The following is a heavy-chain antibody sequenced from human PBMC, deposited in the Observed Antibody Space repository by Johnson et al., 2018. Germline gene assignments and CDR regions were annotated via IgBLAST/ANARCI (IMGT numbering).Heavy chain of an antibody. CDR3: AKTIRGVYYYGMDV. Sequence: VQLVEAGGGLVQPGGSLRLSCAASGFTFRTYAMNWVRQAPGKGLEWVSSISSSGRSTHYADFVKGRFTSSRDNSKKTLYLQMNSLRAEDTAIYYCAKTIRGVYYYGMDVWGQGTTVTVAS. CDR2: ISSSGRST. CDR1: GFTFRTYA. V-gene: IGHV3-23*04. J-gene: IGHJ6*02. D-gene: IGHD5-24*01.